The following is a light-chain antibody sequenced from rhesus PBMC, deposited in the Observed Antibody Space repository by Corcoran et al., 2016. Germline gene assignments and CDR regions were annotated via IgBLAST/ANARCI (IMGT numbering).Light chain of an antibody. CDR3: QHTYSTPFS. V-gene: IGKV1-74*01. Sequence: DIQMTQSPSSLSASVGDRVTITCRASQNVNNFLNWYQQKPGKAPELLIYKASNLQSGVPSRFSGSGTGTDYTFTISSLQPEDVATYYCQHTYSTPFSFGQGTKVEI. CDR2: KAS. CDR1: QNVNNF. J-gene: IGKJ2*01.